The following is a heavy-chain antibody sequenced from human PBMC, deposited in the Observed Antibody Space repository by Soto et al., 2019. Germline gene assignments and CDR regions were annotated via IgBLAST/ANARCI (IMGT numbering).Heavy chain of an antibody. CDR2: IDLSDSYT. Sequence: PGAALKISCNGSGYSFTSYWISWVRQMPGKGLEWMGRIDLSDSYTNYSPSFQGHVTISADKSISTAYLQWSSLKASDTAMYYCARQYYTNGLDPWGQGTLVTVSS. D-gene: IGHD2-2*02. V-gene: IGHV5-10-1*01. CDR3: ARQYYTNGLDP. CDR1: GYSFTSYW. J-gene: IGHJ5*02.